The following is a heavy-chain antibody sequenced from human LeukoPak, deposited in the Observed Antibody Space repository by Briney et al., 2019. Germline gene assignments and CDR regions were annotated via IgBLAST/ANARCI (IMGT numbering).Heavy chain of an antibody. D-gene: IGHD2-15*01. CDR3: AKSTGGVVAPTSLIDP. J-gene: IGHJ5*02. CDR1: GSIFSNYA. V-gene: IGHV3-23*01. Sequence: PGGSLRLSCEASGSIFSNYAMSWVRQLPGRRLEWVSAITGSGGTTYYADSVKGRFTMSRDNSKNTLYLQMSSLRAEDTAVFCAKSTGGVVAPTSLIDPWGQGTLVTVSS. CDR2: ITGSGGTT.